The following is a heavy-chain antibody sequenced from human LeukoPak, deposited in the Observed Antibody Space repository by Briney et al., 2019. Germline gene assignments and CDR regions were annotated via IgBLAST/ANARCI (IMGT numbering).Heavy chain of an antibody. CDR2: THYSENT. J-gene: IGHJ5*02. CDR1: DGSITNYY. D-gene: IGHD6-19*01. V-gene: IGHV4-59*08. CDR3: ARNAAVATSRTWFDP. Sequence: PSETLSLTCTVSDGSITNYYWSWIRQTPGKGLEWIGFTHYSENTIYNPSLKSRVTMSMDTSKNHLSLKLNSVTAADTAVYYCARNAAVATSRTWFDPWGQGTLVTVSS.